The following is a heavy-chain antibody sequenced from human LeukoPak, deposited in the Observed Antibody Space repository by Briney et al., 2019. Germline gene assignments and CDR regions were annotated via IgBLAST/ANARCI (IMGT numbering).Heavy chain of an antibody. J-gene: IGHJ4*02. V-gene: IGHV4-39*01. CDR1: GGSISSSSYY. CDR2: IYYSGGT. CDR3: ARHPHKGPVGY. D-gene: IGHD1-26*01. Sequence: SGTLSLTCTVSGGSISSSSYYWGWIRQPPWKGLEWIGSIYYSGGTYYNPPLKSRVTISVDTSKNQFSLKLSSVTAADTAVYYCARHPHKGPVGYWGQGTLVTVSS.